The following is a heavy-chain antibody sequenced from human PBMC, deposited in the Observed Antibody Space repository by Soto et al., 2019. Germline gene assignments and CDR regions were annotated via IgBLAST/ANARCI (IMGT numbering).Heavy chain of an antibody. Sequence: SETLSLTRIVSGGSVSSNNYYWSWIRQPPGKGLEWIGEINHSGSTNYNPSLKSRVTISVDTSKNQFSLKLSSVTAADTAVYYCAREPPTSVDYWGQGTLVTVSS. J-gene: IGHJ4*02. CDR1: GGSVSSNNYY. CDR3: AREPPTSVDY. V-gene: IGHV4-39*07. D-gene: IGHD3-16*01. CDR2: INHSGST.